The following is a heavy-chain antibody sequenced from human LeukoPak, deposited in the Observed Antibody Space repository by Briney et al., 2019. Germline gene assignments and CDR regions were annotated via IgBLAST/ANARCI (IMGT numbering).Heavy chain of an antibody. V-gene: IGHV4-34*01. J-gene: IGHJ4*02. Sequence: PSETLSLTCAVYGGSFSGYYWSWIRQPPGKGLEWIGEINHSGSTNYNPSLKSRVTISVDTSKNQFSLKLSSVTAADTAVYYCARVKRRKVRAFGGDSPQDWGQGTLVTVSS. CDR3: ARVKRRKVRAFGGDSPQD. CDR1: GGSFSGYY. D-gene: IGHD3-16*01. CDR2: INHSGST.